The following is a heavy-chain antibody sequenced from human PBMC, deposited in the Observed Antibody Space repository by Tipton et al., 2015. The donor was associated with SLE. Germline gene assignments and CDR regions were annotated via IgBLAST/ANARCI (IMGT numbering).Heavy chain of an antibody. J-gene: IGHJ4*02. CDR3: ARGGFLATQDH. Sequence: QLVQSGPEVKKPGASVKVSCKASGYTFSNYVMYWVRQDPGQRLEWVGWINAGNGNTEYSHKFRGRVIISRDTSASTSYMEMRSLRSEDTAVYYCARGGFLATQDHWGQGTLVTVSS. CDR1: GYTFSNYV. D-gene: IGHD2/OR15-2a*01. CDR2: INAGNGNT. V-gene: IGHV1-3*01.